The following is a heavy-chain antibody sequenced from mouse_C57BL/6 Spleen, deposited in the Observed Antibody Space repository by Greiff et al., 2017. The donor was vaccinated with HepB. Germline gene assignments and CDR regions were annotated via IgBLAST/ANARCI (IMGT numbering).Heavy chain of an antibody. CDR1: GYTFTDYY. CDR3: ARSPFDY. J-gene: IGHJ2*01. V-gene: IGHV1-26*01. Sequence: EVQLQQSGPELVKPGASVKISCKASGYTFTDYYMNWVKQSHGKSLEWIGDINPNNGGTSYNQKFKGKATLTVDKSSSTAYMELRSLTSEDSAVYYCARSPFDYWGQSTTLTVSS. CDR2: INPNNGGT.